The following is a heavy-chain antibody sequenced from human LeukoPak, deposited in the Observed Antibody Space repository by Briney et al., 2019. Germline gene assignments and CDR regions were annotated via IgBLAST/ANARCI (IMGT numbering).Heavy chain of an antibody. D-gene: IGHD2-15*01. V-gene: IGHV1-46*01. CDR3: AREERSGGSRSYYFDY. Sequence: ASVKVSCKASGYTFTSYYMHWVRQAPGQGLEWMGIINPSGGSTSYAQKFQGRVTMTRDTSTSTVYMELSSLRSEDTAVYYCAREERSGGSRSYYFDYWGQGTLVTVSS. CDR2: INPSGGST. CDR1: GYTFTSYY. J-gene: IGHJ4*02.